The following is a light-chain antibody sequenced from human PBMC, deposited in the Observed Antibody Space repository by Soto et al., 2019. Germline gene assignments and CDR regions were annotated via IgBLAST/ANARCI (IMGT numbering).Light chain of an antibody. CDR2: GAS. CDR1: QSVSNNY. Sequence: EIVLTQSPGTLSLSPVERATLSCRASQSVSNNYLAWYQQKPGQAPRLLIYGASIRATGIPDRFSGSGSGTDFTLTISRLEPEDFAVYYCQQYGSSSGTFGQGTKVDIK. J-gene: IGKJ1*01. CDR3: QQYGSSSGT. V-gene: IGKV3-20*01.